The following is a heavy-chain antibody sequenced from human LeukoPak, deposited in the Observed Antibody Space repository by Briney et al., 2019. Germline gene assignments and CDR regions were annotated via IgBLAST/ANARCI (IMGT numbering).Heavy chain of an antibody. CDR3: AKDGEAFVVVVAATPDY. Sequence: PGGSLRLSCAASGFTFSSYGMHWVRQAPGKGLEWVAVISYDGSNKYYADSVKGRFTISRDNPKNTLYLQMNSLRAEDTAVYYCAKDGEAFVVVVAATPDYWGQGTLVTVSS. D-gene: IGHD2-15*01. J-gene: IGHJ4*02. V-gene: IGHV3-30*18. CDR1: GFTFSSYG. CDR2: ISYDGSNK.